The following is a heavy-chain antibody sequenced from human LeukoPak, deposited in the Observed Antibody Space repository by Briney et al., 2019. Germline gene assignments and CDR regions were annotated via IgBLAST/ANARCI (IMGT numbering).Heavy chain of an antibody. Sequence: GGSLRLSCAASGFTFDDYAMPWVRQAPGKGLEWVSGISWNSGSIGYADSVKGRFTISRDNAKNSLYLQMNSLRAEDTAVYYCAKPVDSSGYYYFDYWGQGTLVTVSS. CDR3: AKPVDSSGYYYFDY. CDR2: ISWNSGSI. J-gene: IGHJ4*02. CDR1: GFTFDDYA. D-gene: IGHD3-22*01. V-gene: IGHV3-9*01.